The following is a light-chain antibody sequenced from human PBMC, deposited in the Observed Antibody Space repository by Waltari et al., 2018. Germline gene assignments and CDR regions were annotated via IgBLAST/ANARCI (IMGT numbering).Light chain of an antibody. Sequence: EIVFTQSPGTLSLSPGETATLSCRARQSVSRALPWYQQKPGQAPRILIYDASTRATGIPDRFSGSGSGTQFSLNISRLEPDDLAVYYCQKYVRLEATFWHGTKVEIK. CDR3: QKYVRLEAT. CDR2: DAS. J-gene: IGKJ1*01. CDR1: QSVSRA. V-gene: IGKV3-20*01.